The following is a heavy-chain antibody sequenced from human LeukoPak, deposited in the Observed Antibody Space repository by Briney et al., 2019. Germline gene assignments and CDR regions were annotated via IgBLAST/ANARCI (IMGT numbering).Heavy chain of an antibody. V-gene: IGHV4-59*08. J-gene: IGHJ4*02. CDR1: GGSISSYY. CDR2: IYYSGST. CDR3: SRHEPRPCYYDSSGYYGI. D-gene: IGHD3-22*01. Sequence: SETLSLTCTVSGGSISSYYWSWIRQPPGKGLEWIGYIYYSGSTNYNPSLKSRVTISVDTSKNQYSLKLSSVTTPYFCKYFCSRHEPRPCYYDSSGYYGIWGQGTLVTVSS.